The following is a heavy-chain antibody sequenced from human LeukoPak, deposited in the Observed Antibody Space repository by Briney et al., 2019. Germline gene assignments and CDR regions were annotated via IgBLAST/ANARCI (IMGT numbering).Heavy chain of an antibody. J-gene: IGHJ4*02. CDR2: IFASGTT. D-gene: IGHD4-17*01. V-gene: IGHV4-4*07. Sequence: NPSETLSLTCTVSGGSISTYSWNWIRQPAGKGLEWIGRIFASGTTKYNPSLKSRVTISVDTSKNQFSLKLSSVTAADTAVYYCARRYGDPPADFDYWGQGTLVTVSS. CDR1: GGSISTYS. CDR3: ARRYGDPPADFDY.